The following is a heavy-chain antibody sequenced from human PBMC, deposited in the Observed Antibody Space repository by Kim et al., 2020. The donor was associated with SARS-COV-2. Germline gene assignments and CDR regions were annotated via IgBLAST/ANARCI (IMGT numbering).Heavy chain of an antibody. Sequence: SNNYNPSLKSRVTISVDTSKNQFSQRLSSVTAADTAVYYCARGTYYYDYWGQGTLVTVSS. V-gene: IGHV4-34*01. CDR2: SN. CDR3: ARGTYYYDY. J-gene: IGHJ4*02.